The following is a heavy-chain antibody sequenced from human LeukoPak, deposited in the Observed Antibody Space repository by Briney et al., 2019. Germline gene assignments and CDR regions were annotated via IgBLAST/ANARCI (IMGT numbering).Heavy chain of an antibody. CDR2: IYYSGST. CDR1: GGSISSYY. D-gene: IGHD3-10*01. Sequence: PSETLSLTCTVSGGSISSYYWSWIRQPPGKGLEWIGYIYYSGSTNYNPPLKSRVTISVDTSKNQFSLKLSSVTAADTAVYYCARVRAYYYGSGSYYISGYYYYMDVWGKGTTVTVSS. CDR3: ARVRAYYYGSGSYYISGYYYYMDV. V-gene: IGHV4-59*01. J-gene: IGHJ6*03.